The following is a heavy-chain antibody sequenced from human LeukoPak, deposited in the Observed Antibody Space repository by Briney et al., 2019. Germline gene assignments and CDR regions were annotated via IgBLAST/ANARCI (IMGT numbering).Heavy chain of an antibody. V-gene: IGHV1-46*01. CDR2: INPGGGST. Sequence: ASVKVSCKASGYTFTSYYMHWVRQAPGQGLEWMGIINPGGGSTSYAQKFQGRVTMTRDTSTSTVYMELSSLRSEDTAVYYCARDERDTMVRGVAAPYYYGMDVWGKGTTVTVSS. J-gene: IGHJ6*04. CDR1: GYTFTSYY. CDR3: ARDERDTMVRGVAAPYYYGMDV. D-gene: IGHD3-10*01.